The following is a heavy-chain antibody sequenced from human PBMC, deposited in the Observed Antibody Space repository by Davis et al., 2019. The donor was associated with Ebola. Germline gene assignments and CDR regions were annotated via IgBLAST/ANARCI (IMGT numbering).Heavy chain of an antibody. Sequence: PSETLSLTCAVYGGPFSGYYWSWIRQPPGKGLEWIGEINHSGSTNYNPSLKSRVTISVDTSKNQFSLKLSSVTAADTAVYYCARGGRQVVAATDYYYYGMDVWGQGTTVTVSS. CDR2: INHSGST. J-gene: IGHJ6*02. CDR1: GGPFSGYY. V-gene: IGHV4-34*01. D-gene: IGHD2-15*01. CDR3: ARGGRQVVAATDYYYYGMDV.